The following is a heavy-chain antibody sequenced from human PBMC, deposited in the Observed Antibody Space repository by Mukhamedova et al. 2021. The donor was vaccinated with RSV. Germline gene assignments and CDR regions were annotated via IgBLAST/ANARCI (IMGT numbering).Heavy chain of an antibody. CDR3: TTDHGEKAFDI. J-gene: IGHJ3*02. D-gene: IGHD4-17*01. CDR2: GTA. Sequence: GTADYAAPVKGRFTISRDDSRNMLYLQMSSLKTEDTALYYCTTDHGEKAFDIWGQGTMVTVS. V-gene: IGHV3-15*01.